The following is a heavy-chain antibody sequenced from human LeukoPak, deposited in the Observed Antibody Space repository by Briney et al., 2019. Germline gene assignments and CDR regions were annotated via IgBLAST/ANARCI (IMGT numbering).Heavy chain of an antibody. Sequence: SDTLSLTCAVSGYSISSNNWWGWIRQPPGKGLEWIGYIYYSGSTFYSPSLMSRVTMSVDTSKNQFSLKLNSVTAVDTAVYYCARSHSSSWYWFDPWGQGTLVTVSS. V-gene: IGHV4-28*01. CDR2: IYYSGST. CDR3: ARSHSSSWYWFDP. D-gene: IGHD6-13*01. CDR1: GYSISSNNW. J-gene: IGHJ5*02.